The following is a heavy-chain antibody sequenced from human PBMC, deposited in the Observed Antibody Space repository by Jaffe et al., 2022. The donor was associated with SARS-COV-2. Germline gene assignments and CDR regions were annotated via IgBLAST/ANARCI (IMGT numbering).Heavy chain of an antibody. V-gene: IGHV1-46*01. J-gene: IGHJ3*02. CDR2: INPSGGST. CDR3: ARGGASGIVGAHDAFDI. D-gene: IGHD1-26*01. CDR1: GYTFTSYY. Sequence: QVQLVQSGAEVKKPGASVKVSCKASGYTFTSYYMHWVRQAPGQGLEWMGIINPSGGSTSYAQKFQGRVTMTRDTSTSTVYMELSSLRSEDTAVYYCARGGASGIVGAHDAFDIWGQGTMVTVSS.